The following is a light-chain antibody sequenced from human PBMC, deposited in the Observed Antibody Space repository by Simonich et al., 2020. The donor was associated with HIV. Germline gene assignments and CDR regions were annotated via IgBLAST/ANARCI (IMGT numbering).Light chain of an antibody. CDR3: QQYYTTPYT. CDR2: WAS. V-gene: IGKV4-1*01. Sequence: DIVMTQSPDSLAVSLGERATINCKSSQSVLYSPNNKNYLGWYQQKSGQPPKLLMYWASTRESGVPDRFSASGSGTDFTLTISSLQAEDVAVYYCQQYYTTPYTFGQGTKLEIK. CDR1: QSVLYSPNNKNY. J-gene: IGKJ2*01.